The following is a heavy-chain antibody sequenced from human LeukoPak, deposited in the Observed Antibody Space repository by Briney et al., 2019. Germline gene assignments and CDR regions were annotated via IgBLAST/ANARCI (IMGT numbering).Heavy chain of an antibody. CDR1: GYSISSGYY. Sequence: SETLSLTCTVSGYSISSGYYWGWIRQPPGKGLEWIGSIYHSGSTYYNPSLKSRVTISVDTSKNQFSLKLSSVTAADTAVYYCARDVPPLRLRAWFDPWGQGTLVTVSS. D-gene: IGHD3-3*01. CDR2: IYHSGST. J-gene: IGHJ5*02. V-gene: IGHV4-38-2*02. CDR3: ARDVPPLRLRAWFDP.